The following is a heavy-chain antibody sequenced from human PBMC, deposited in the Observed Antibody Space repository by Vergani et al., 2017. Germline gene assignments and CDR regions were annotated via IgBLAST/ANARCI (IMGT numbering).Heavy chain of an antibody. CDR2: LSASDRRT. Sequence: EVQLLESGGDLVQPGGSLRLSCEASGFTFIMHAMSWVRQAPGKGLEWVSTLSASDRRTHYADSVKGRFTISRDISKNTLFLHMNSLRPEDTAVYYCAKVGRSEVAGTFGAFDIWGQGTMVTVSS. J-gene: IGHJ3*02. CDR1: GFTFIMHA. CDR3: AKVGRSEVAGTFGAFDI. D-gene: IGHD6-19*01. V-gene: IGHV3-23*01.